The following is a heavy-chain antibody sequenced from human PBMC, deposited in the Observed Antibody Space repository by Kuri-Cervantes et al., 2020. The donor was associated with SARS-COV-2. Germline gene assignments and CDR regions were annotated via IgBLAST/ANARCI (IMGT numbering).Heavy chain of an antibody. Sequence: SQTLSLTCAVYGGSFSSYYWSWIRQPPGKGLEWIGYIYYSGSTNYNPSLKSRVTISVDTSKNQFSLKLSSVTDADTAVYYCARDGTPKSWGSAFDIWGQGTMVTVSS. CDR1: GGSFSSYY. J-gene: IGHJ3*02. CDR2: IYYSGST. D-gene: IGHD7-27*01. V-gene: IGHV4-59*01. CDR3: ARDGTPKSWGSAFDI.